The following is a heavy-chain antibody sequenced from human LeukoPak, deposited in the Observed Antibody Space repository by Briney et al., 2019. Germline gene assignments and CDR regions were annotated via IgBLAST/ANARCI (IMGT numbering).Heavy chain of an antibody. D-gene: IGHD6-13*01. J-gene: IGHJ5*02. V-gene: IGHV1-8*01. CDR2: MNPNSGNT. CDR1: GYTFTGYD. CDR3: ARVPSSSWYWFDP. Sequence: ASVKVSCKASGYTFTGYDINWVRQATGQGLEWMGWMNPNSGNTGYAQKFQGRVTMTRNTSISTAYMELSSLRSEDTAVYYCARVPSSSWYWFDPWGQGTLVTVSS.